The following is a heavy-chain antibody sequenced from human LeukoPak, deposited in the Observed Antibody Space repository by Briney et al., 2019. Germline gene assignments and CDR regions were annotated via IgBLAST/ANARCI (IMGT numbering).Heavy chain of an antibody. V-gene: IGHV3-7*04. CDR1: GFTFNIFW. D-gene: IGHD7-27*01. CDR2: IKHDGSEE. J-gene: IGHJ4*02. CDR3: ARALGNSTGDY. Sequence: GGSLRLSCAASGFTFNIFWMSWVRQAPGKGLEWVANIKHDGSEEYYGDSVRGRFTISRDNAKNSLILQMNSLRGEDTAVYYCARALGNSTGDYWGQGTLATVSS.